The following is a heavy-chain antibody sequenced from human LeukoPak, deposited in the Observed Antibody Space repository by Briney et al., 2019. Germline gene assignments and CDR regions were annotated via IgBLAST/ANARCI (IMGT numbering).Heavy chain of an antibody. CDR1: GGSFSGYY. CDR3: ARGRGGDGIDP. J-gene: IGHJ5*02. CDR2: INHSGST. V-gene: IGHV4-34*01. D-gene: IGHD3-10*01. Sequence: SENLSLTCAVYGGSFSGYYWSWIRQPPGKGLEWIGEINHSGSTNYNPSLKSRVTISVDTSKNQFSLKLSSVTAADTAVYYCARGRGGDGIDPWGQGTLVTVSS.